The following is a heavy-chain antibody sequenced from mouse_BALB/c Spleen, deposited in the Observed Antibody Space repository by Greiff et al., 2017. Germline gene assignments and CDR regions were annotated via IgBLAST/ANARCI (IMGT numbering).Heavy chain of an antibody. D-gene: IGHD1-2*01. CDR1: GFTFSSFG. Sequence: EVQLVESGGGLVQPGGSRKLSCAASGFTFSSFGMHWVRQAPEKGLEWVAYISSGSSTIYYADTVKGRFTISRDNPKNTLFLQMTSLRSEDTAMYYCARSLLRGYAMDYWGQGTSVTVSS. CDR3: ARSLLRGYAMDY. J-gene: IGHJ4*01. CDR2: ISSGSSTI. V-gene: IGHV5-17*02.